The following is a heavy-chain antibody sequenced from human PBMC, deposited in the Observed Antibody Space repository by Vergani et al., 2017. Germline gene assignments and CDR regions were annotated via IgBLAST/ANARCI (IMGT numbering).Heavy chain of an antibody. Sequence: QVQLQESGPGLVKPSETLSLTCTVSGGSISSYYWSWIRQPPGKGLEWIGYIYYSGLTNYNPSLKSRVTISVDTSKNQFSLKLSSVTAADTAVYYCARIRFLEWSPFDYWGQGTLVTVSS. CDR3: ARIRFLEWSPFDY. CDR2: IYYSGLT. J-gene: IGHJ4*02. CDR1: GGSISSYY. V-gene: IGHV4-59*01. D-gene: IGHD3-3*01.